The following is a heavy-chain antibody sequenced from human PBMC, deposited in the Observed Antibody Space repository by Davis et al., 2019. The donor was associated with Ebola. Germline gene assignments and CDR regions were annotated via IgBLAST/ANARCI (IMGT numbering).Heavy chain of an antibody. Sequence: SETLSLTCTVSGGSISSYYWSWIRQPPGKGLEWIGYIYYSGSTNYNPSLKSRVTISVDKSKNQFSLKLSSVTAADTAVFYCARANYGDYVGDAFDIWGQGTLVTVSS. CDR3: ARANYGDYVGDAFDI. CDR2: IYYSGST. D-gene: IGHD4-17*01. CDR1: GGSISSYY. J-gene: IGHJ4*02. V-gene: IGHV4-59*12.